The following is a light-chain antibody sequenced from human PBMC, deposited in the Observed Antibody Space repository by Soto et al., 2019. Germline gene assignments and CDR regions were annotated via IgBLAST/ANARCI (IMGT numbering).Light chain of an antibody. CDR2: DVN. J-gene: IGLJ1*01. CDR1: SSDVGGYNY. CDR3: SSYAGSNNLGV. Sequence: QSALTQPRSVSGSPGQSVTISCTGTSSDVGGYNYVSWYQQHPGKAPKLMIYDVNKRPSGVPDRFSGSKSGNTASLTISGLQAEDEADYYCSSYAGSNNLGVFGTGTKLTVL. V-gene: IGLV2-11*01.